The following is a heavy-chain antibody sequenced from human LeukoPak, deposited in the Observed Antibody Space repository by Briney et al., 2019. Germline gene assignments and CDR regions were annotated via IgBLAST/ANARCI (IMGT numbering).Heavy chain of an antibody. CDR2: ISSSSSYI. V-gene: IGHV3-21*01. CDR1: GFTFSSYS. D-gene: IGHD3-22*01. Sequence: GGSLRLSCAASGFTFSSYSMNWVRQAPGKGLEWVSSISSSSSYIYYADSVKGRFTISRDNAKNSLYLQMNSLRAEDTAVYYCARVPPYYYDSSGYPHYYYYYMDVWGKGTTVTISS. CDR3: ARVPPYYYDSSGYPHYYYYYMDV. J-gene: IGHJ6*03.